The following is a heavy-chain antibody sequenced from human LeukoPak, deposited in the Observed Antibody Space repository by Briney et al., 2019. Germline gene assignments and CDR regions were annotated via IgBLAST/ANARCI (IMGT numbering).Heavy chain of an antibody. Sequence: GASVKVSCKASGYTFTSYGISWVRQAPGQGLEWMGWISAYNGNTNYAQKLQGRVTMTTDTSTSTACMELRSLRSDDTAVYYCARDYYDSSGYYSQFDYWGQGTLVTVSS. CDR3: ARDYYDSSGYYSQFDY. CDR1: GYTFTSYG. CDR2: ISAYNGNT. J-gene: IGHJ4*02. V-gene: IGHV1-18*01. D-gene: IGHD3-22*01.